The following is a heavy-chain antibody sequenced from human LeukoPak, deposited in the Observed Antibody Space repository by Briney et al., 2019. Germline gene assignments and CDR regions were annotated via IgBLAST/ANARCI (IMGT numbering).Heavy chain of an antibody. J-gene: IGHJ4*02. CDR3: ARGTSNYYGSGSYPFDY. V-gene: IGHV1-46*01. D-gene: IGHD3-10*01. CDR1: GYTFTSYY. CDR2: INPSGGST. Sequence: ASVKVSCKASGYTFTSYYIHWVRQAPGQGLEWMGIINPSGGSTSHAQKFQGRVTMTRDMSTSTVYMELSSLRSEDTAVYYCARGTSNYYGSGSYPFDYWGQGTLVTVSS.